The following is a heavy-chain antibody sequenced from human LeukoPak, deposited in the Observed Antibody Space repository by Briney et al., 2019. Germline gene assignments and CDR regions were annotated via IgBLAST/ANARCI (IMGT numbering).Heavy chain of an antibody. Sequence: PSETLSLTCTVSGGSISSGSYYWSWIRQPAGKGLEWIGRIYTSGSTNYNPSLKSRVTISVDTPKNQFSLKLSSVTAADTAVYYCARSGVPRPWYYFDYWGQGTLVTVSS. CDR3: ARSGVPRPWYYFDY. V-gene: IGHV4-61*02. J-gene: IGHJ4*02. D-gene: IGHD2-15*01. CDR2: IYTSGST. CDR1: GGSISSGSYY.